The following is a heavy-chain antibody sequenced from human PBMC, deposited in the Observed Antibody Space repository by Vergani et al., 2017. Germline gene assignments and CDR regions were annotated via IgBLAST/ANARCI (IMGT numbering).Heavy chain of an antibody. V-gene: IGHV4-38-2*02. J-gene: IGHJ5*01. CDR2: MFHTGEA. CDR1: GYSISRGFY. D-gene: IGHD3-10*01. CDR3: GVIMVRSPRTNNWFDS. Sequence: QIQLQESGPGLVKPSETLSLTCSVSGYSISRGFYWSWIRQTPEKGLEWIGGMFHTGEASNSPSLQSRVAFSIDTSKNQFSLQLTSVTAADTAVYFCGVIMVRSPRTNNWFDSWGRGTLVTVSS.